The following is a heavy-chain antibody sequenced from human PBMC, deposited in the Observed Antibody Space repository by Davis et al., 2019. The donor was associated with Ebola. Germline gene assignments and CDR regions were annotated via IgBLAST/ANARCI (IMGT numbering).Heavy chain of an antibody. D-gene: IGHD3-9*01. CDR2: IHNTGSI. V-gene: IGHV4-39*01. Sequence: SETLSLTCTVSGGSTGTSSYYWGWIRQPPGKGLEWIGSIHNTGSIYYNPSPESRVTIFLDTSKNQFSLDLNSVTAAATAVYYCARLNDDVLTTYPYWGQGTLVTVSS. CDR3: ARLNDDVLTTYPY. J-gene: IGHJ4*02. CDR1: GGSTGTSSYY.